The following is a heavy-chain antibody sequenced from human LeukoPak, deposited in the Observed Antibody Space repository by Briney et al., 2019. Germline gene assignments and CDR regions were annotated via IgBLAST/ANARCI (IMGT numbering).Heavy chain of an antibody. CDR3: ATHSLMRARYYFDY. J-gene: IGHJ4*02. CDR2: IYYSGST. Sequence: SETLSLTCTVSGGSISSSSYYWGWIRQSPGKGLEWIGSIYYSGSTYYNPSLKSRVTISMDTSKNQFSLRLSSVSAADAAVYYCATHSLMRARYYFDYWGQGTLVTVSS. CDR1: GGSISSSSYY. D-gene: IGHD2-15*01. V-gene: IGHV4-39*01.